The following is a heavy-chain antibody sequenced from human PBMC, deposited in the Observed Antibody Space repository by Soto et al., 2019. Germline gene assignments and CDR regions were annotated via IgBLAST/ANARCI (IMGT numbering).Heavy chain of an antibody. V-gene: IGHV4-39*01. CDR1: GYSLISNSFY. Sequence: SETLSLTCTVSGYSLISNSFYWGWIRQPPGKGLEWIGNIDFSGRTSYNPSLRSRVTISADASKKQFSLKLTSVTAADTAIYYCARHGGEGIVITLGEVIPRVAFDSWGQGTVVTVSS. CDR3: ARHGGEGIVITLGEVIPRVAFDS. D-gene: IGHD3-16*01. J-gene: IGHJ4*02. CDR2: IDFSGRT.